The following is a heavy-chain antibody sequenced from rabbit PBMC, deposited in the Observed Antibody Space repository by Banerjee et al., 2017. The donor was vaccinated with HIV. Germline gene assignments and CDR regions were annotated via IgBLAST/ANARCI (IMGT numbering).Heavy chain of an antibody. D-gene: IGHD4-1*01. CDR1: GFTISTTYW. V-gene: IGHV1S45*01. CDR2: IDTGSTSSS. J-gene: IGHJ4*01. CDR3: ARDLAGVIGWNFDL. Sequence: GLVQPEGSLTLTCKASGFTISTTYWICWVRQAPGKGLEWIACIDTGSTSSSYYASWAKGRFTISKTSSTTVTLQMTSLTAADTATYFCARDLAGVIGWNFDLWGQGTLVTVS.